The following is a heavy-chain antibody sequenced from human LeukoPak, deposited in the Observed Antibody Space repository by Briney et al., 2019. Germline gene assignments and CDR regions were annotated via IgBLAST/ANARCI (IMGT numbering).Heavy chain of an antibody. D-gene: IGHD3-10*01. V-gene: IGHV4-31*03. Sequence: PSQTLSLTCTVSGGSISSGGYYWSWIRQHPGKGLEWIGYIYYSGSTNYNPSLKSRVTISVDTSKNQFSLKLSSVTAADTAVYYCATTKPLGVRGVRYYYYMDVWGKGTTVTVSS. J-gene: IGHJ6*03. CDR2: IYYSGST. CDR3: ATTKPLGVRGVRYYYYMDV. CDR1: GGSISSGGYY.